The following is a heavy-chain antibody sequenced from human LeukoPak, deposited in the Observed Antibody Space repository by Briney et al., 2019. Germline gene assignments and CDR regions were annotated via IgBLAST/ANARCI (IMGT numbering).Heavy chain of an antibody. CDR3: AKRGVVIRVILVGFHKEAYYFDS. CDR1: ELTLSNYG. V-gene: IGHV3-23*01. J-gene: IGHJ4*02. Sequence: GGSLRLSCEVSELTLSNYGMSWVRQAPGKGLEWVAGISGSGGSTNYADSVKGRFTISRDNPKDTLYLQMNSLRAEDTAVYFCAKRGVVIRVILVGFHKEAYYFDSWGQGALVTVS. CDR2: ISGSGGST. D-gene: IGHD2-21*01.